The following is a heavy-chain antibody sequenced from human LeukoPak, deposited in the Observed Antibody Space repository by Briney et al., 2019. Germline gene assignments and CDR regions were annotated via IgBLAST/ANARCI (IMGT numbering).Heavy chain of an antibody. D-gene: IGHD2-2*01. CDR3: ARGVVPAAGTHFDY. CDR1: GGSISSGGYY. CDR2: IYYSGST. V-gene: IGHV4-31*03. J-gene: IGHJ4*02. Sequence: PSETLSLTCTVSGGSISSGGYYWSWIRQHPGKGLEWIGYIYYSGSTYYNPSLKSRVTISVDTSKNQFSLKLSSVTAADTAVYYCARGVVPAAGTHFDYWGQGTLVTVSS.